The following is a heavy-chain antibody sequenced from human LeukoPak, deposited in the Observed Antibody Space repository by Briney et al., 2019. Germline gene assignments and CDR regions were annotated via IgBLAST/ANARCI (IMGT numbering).Heavy chain of an antibody. CDR3: ARDLDTMIVGYDAFDI. CDR1: GFTVSRNY. V-gene: IGHV3-53*01. CDR2: SYSGGDT. D-gene: IGHD3-22*01. J-gene: IGHJ3*02. Sequence: GGSLRLSCAASGFTVSRNYMSWVRQAPGKGLEWVSVSYSGGDTYYPDSVKGRFTVSRDNPKNTVYLQMNSLRAEDTAVYFCARDLDTMIVGYDAFDIWGQGTMVTVSS.